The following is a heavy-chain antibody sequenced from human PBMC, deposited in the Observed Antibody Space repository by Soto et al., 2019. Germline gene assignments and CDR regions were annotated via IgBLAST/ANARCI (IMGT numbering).Heavy chain of an antibody. V-gene: IGHV1-69*13. CDR2: IIPIFGTA. Sequence: SVKVSCKASGGTFSSYAISWVRQAPGQGLEWMGGIIPIFGTANYAQKFQGRVTITADESTSTAYMELSSLRSEDTAVYYCARDRSVVVVAAPNYYYYGMDVWGQGTTVTVSS. J-gene: IGHJ6*02. CDR3: ARDRSVVVVAAPNYYYYGMDV. D-gene: IGHD2-15*01. CDR1: GGTFSSYA.